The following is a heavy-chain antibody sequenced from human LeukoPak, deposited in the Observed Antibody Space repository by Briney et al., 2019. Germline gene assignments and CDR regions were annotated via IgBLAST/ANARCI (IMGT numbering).Heavy chain of an antibody. Sequence: ASVKVSCKASGYTFINYGISWVRQAPGQGLQWVGWISAHNGDTNYAQKFQGRVTMTTDTSTSTIYMELRSLRSDDTAVYYCATSWNYYDFWSGKNWFDPWGQGTLVTVSS. CDR2: ISAHNGDT. D-gene: IGHD3-3*01. V-gene: IGHV1-18*01. CDR1: GYTFINYG. J-gene: IGHJ5*02. CDR3: ATSWNYYDFWSGKNWFDP.